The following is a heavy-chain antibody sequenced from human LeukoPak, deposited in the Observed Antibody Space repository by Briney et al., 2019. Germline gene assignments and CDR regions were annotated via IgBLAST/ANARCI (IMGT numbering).Heavy chain of an antibody. CDR2: INAGNGNT. D-gene: IGHD3-10*01. J-gene: IGHJ4*02. CDR3: ARYGSGIPIDY. CDR1: GYTFTSYA. Sequence: VASVKVSCKASGYTFTSYAMNWVRQAPGQGLEWMGWINAGNGNTKYSQKFQGRVTITRDTSASTAYMELSSLRSEDTAVYYCARYGSGIPIDYWGQGTLVTVSS. V-gene: IGHV1-3*01.